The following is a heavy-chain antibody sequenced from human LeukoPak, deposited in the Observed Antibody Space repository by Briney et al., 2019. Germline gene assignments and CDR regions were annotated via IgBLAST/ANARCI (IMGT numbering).Heavy chain of an antibody. CDR2: IYSGGST. Sequence: GGSLRLSCAASGFTVSSSYMSWVRQAPGKGLEWVSLIYSGGSTYYEAFVKGRFTISRDNSKNTLYLQMNSLRPEDTAVYYCAKGYNYAYEYWGQGTLVTVSS. V-gene: IGHV3-53*01. CDR3: AKGYNYAYEY. J-gene: IGHJ4*02. D-gene: IGHD5-18*01. CDR1: GFTVSSSY.